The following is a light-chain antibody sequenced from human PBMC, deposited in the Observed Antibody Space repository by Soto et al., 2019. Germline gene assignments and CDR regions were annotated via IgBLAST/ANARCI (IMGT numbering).Light chain of an antibody. Sequence: HSVLTQPPSASGTPGQRVTISCSGSSSNIGSNYVYWYQQLPGTAPKLLIYRNNQRPSGVPDRFSGSKSGTSASLAISGLRSEDEADYYCAAWDDSIVVFGGGTKLTVL. J-gene: IGLJ2*01. CDR3: AAWDDSIVV. V-gene: IGLV1-47*01. CDR2: RNN. CDR1: SSNIGSNY.